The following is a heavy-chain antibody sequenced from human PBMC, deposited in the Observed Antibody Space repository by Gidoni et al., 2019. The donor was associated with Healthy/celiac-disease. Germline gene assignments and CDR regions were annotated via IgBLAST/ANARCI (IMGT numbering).Heavy chain of an antibody. Sequence: EVQLVESGGGLVKPGGSLRLSCAASGFTFSSHSMNWVRQAPGKGLEGVSSISSSSSYLYYADSVKGRFTISRDNAKNSRYLQMNSLRAEDTAVYYCAAQRGSEQYYYYGMDVWCQGTTVTVSS. D-gene: IGHD3-10*01. CDR2: ISSSSSYL. J-gene: IGHJ6*02. CDR3: AAQRGSEQYYYYGMDV. CDR1: GFTFSSHS. V-gene: IGHV3-21*01.